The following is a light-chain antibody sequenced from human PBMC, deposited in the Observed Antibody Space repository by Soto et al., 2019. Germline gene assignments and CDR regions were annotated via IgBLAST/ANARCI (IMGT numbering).Light chain of an antibody. CDR2: DVT. J-gene: IGLJ1*01. Sequence: QSALTQPASVSGSPGQSITISCTGTSSDVGAYNYVAWYQHHPGKVPKLMIYDVTNRPSGVSGRFSGSKSGNTASLTISGLQAEDEAEYYCSSYTSSRTLVFGSGTKLTVL. CDR3: SSYTSSRTLV. CDR1: SSDVGAYNY. V-gene: IGLV2-14*03.